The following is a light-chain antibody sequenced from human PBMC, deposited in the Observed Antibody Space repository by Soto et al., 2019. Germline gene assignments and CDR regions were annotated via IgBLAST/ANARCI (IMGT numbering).Light chain of an antibody. CDR3: QQYGSSGWT. V-gene: IGKV3-20*01. Sequence: EIVLTQSPATLSLSPGERATLSCRASQSVSTYLAWYQQKPGQAPRLLIYGASSRATGIPDRFSGSGSGTDFTLTISRLEPEDFAVYYCQQYGSSGWTFGQGTKVDI. CDR1: QSVSTY. J-gene: IGKJ1*01. CDR2: GAS.